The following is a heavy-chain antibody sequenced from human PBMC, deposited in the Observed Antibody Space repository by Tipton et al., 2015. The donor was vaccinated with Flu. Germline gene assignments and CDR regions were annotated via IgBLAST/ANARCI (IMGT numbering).Heavy chain of an antibody. CDR3: ARVVYRGGWPVDY. CDR2: INPNSGGT. Sequence: QSGAEVKKPGSSVKVSCKASGYTFTGYYMHWVRQAPGQGLEWMGWINPNSGGTNYAQKFQGRVTMTGDTSISTAYMELSRLRSDDTAVYYCARVVYRGGWPVDYWGQGTLVTVSS. V-gene: IGHV1-2*02. CDR1: GYTFTGYY. J-gene: IGHJ4*02. D-gene: IGHD6-19*01.